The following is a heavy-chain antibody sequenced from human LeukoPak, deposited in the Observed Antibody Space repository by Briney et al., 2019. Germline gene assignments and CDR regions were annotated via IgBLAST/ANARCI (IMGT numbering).Heavy chain of an antibody. CDR1: GYTFTGYY. D-gene: IGHD3-10*01. CDR3: AREITMVRGVIRWFDP. Sequence: ASVKVSCKASGYTFTGYYMHWVRQAPGQGLEWMGRINPNSGGTNYAQKLQGRVTMTRDTSISTAYMELSRLRSDDTAVYYCAREITMVRGVIRWFDPWGQGTLVTVSS. J-gene: IGHJ5*02. CDR2: INPNSGGT. V-gene: IGHV1-2*06.